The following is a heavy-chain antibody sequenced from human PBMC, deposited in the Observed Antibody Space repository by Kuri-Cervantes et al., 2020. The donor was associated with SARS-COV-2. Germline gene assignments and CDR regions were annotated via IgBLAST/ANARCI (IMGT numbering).Heavy chain of an antibody. Sequence: SLKISCAASGFTFDDYAMHWVRQAPGKGLEWVSGISWNSGSIGYADSVKGRFTISRDNAKNSLYLQMNSLRAEDTAVYYCARAGSSWLHMDVWGKGTTVTVSS. CDR1: GFTFDDYA. CDR2: ISWNSGSI. D-gene: IGHD6-13*01. J-gene: IGHJ6*03. V-gene: IGHV3-9*01. CDR3: ARAGSSWLHMDV.